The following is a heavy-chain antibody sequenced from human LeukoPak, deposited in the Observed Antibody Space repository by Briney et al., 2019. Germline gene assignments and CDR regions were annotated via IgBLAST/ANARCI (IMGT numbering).Heavy chain of an antibody. J-gene: IGHJ4*02. D-gene: IGHD6-19*01. CDR2: IYYSGST. CDR1: GGSFSGYY. Sequence: SETLSLTCTVYGGSFSGYYWSWIRQPPGKGLECIGYIYYSGSTNYNPSLKSRVTISVDTSKNQFSLKLSSVTPADTAVYYCARGLATYDYWGQGTLVTVSS. V-gene: IGHV4-59*01. CDR3: ARGLATYDY.